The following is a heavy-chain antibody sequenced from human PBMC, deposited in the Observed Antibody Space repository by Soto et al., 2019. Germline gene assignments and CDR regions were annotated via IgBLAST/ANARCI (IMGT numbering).Heavy chain of an antibody. CDR2: TYFRSKWYN. J-gene: IGHJ6*02. CDR1: GDNVSNNTAT. D-gene: IGHD6-19*01. Sequence: SQTLSLTCAISGDNVSNNTATRNWIRQSPSRGLEWLGRTYFRSKWYNDYALSVRSRITVNPDTSKNQISLHLNSVTPEDTAVYFCARDRRMGGVAGRFYYYGMDVWGQGTTVTVSS. V-gene: IGHV6-1*01. CDR3: ARDRRMGGVAGRFYYYGMDV.